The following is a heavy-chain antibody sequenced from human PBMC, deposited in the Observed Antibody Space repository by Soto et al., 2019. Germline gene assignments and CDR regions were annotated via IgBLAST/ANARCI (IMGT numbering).Heavy chain of an antibody. CDR1: GYTFTSYG. Sequence: ASVKVSCKASGYTFTSYGVHWVSQAPGQRLEWMGWINAGNGNTRYSQKFQGRVTINRDTSASTAYMELSRLRSEDTAVYYFAREGAVAGNINFDYWGRVTLVTVAS. D-gene: IGHD6-19*01. CDR2: INAGNGNT. J-gene: IGHJ4*02. CDR3: AREGAVAGNINFDY. V-gene: IGHV1-3*01.